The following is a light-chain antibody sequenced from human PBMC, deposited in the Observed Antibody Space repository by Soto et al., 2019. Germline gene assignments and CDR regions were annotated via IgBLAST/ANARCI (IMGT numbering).Light chain of an antibody. Sequence: EIVLTQSPGTLSLSPGERATLSCRASQSVSSSYLAWYQQKPGQAPRLLIYGASSRATGIPDRLSGSGSGKDFTLTISSMEPEDFAVYYCQQYGSSPKTFGQGTKVDIK. V-gene: IGKV3-20*01. CDR1: QSVSSSY. CDR3: QQYGSSPKT. CDR2: GAS. J-gene: IGKJ1*01.